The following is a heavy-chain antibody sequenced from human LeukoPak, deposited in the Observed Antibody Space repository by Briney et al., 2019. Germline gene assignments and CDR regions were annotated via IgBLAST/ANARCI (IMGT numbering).Heavy chain of an antibody. J-gene: IGHJ5*02. CDR3: ARGRLSPKKGRTNQNNWFDP. CDR2: IYHSGGT. CDR1: GASINSTKW. V-gene: IGHV4-4*02. D-gene: IGHD1-1*01. Sequence: SETLSLTCAVSGASINSTKWWTWVRQPPGKGLEWIGEIYHSGGTNYNPSLKSRVTISVDTSKNQFSLKLSSVTAADTAVYHCARGRLSPKKGRTNQNNWFDPWGQGTLVTVSS.